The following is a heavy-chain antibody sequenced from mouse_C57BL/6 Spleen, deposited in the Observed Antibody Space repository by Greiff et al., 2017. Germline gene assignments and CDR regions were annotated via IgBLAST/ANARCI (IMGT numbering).Heavy chain of an antibody. D-gene: IGHD1-1*01. J-gene: IGHJ4*01. CDR2: INPSTGGT. CDR3: ARDYGSSPYYAMDY. V-gene: IGHV1-42*01. Sequence: EVQLQQSGPELVKPGASVKISCKASGYSFTGYYMNWLKQSPEKSLEWIGEINPSTGGTTYNQKFKAKATLTVDKSSSTAYMQLKSLTSEDSAVYYCARDYGSSPYYAMDYWGQGTSVTVSS. CDR1: GYSFTGYY.